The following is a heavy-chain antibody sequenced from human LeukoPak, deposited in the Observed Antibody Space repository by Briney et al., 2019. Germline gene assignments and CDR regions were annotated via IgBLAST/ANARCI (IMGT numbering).Heavy chain of an antibody. V-gene: IGHV3-33*08. J-gene: IGHJ3*02. Sequence: PGGSLRLSCAASGFTFSSYDMHWVRQAPGKGLEWVAVIWYDGSNKYYADSVKGRFTISRDNSKNTLYLQMNILRAEDTALYYCARLHDYGDFDAFDIWGQGTMVTVSS. CDR3: ARLHDYGDFDAFDI. CDR1: GFTFSSYD. D-gene: IGHD4-17*01. CDR2: IWYDGSNK.